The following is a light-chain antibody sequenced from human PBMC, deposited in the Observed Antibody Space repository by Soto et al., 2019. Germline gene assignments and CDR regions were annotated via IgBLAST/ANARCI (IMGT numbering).Light chain of an antibody. CDR1: QSINNN. CDR3: QQYGTSRVT. V-gene: IGKV3-20*01. CDR2: SAS. J-gene: IGKJ3*01. Sequence: EVVLTQSPGTLSLSPGERATLSCRASQSINNNLAWYQHKPGQAPRLLIYSASSRAAGIPDRFSGSGSRTDXXXXXXXXXXEDFAVYYCQQYGTSRVTFGPGTKVDIK.